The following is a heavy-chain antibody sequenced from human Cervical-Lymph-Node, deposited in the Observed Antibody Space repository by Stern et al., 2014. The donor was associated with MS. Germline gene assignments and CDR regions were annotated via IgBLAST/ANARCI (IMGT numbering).Heavy chain of an antibody. CDR3: ARTRYSSSWYTFDP. D-gene: IGHD6-13*01. Sequence: EVQLVESGAEVKKPGESLKISCTGSGYSFTSYWIAWVRHMPGKGLEWMGIVDPVDSDTRYSPSFQGQVSISADKSTSTAYLQWSSLKASDTAMYYCARTRYSSSWYTFDPWGQGTLVTVSS. CDR2: VDPVDSDT. J-gene: IGHJ5*02. CDR1: GYSFTSYW. V-gene: IGHV5-51*03.